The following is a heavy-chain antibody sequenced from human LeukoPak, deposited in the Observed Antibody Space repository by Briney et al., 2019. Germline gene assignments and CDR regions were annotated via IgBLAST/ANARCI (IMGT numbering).Heavy chain of an antibody. D-gene: IGHD3-10*01. V-gene: IGHV4-39*01. J-gene: IGHJ4*02. CDR3: ARRRWFGELDY. CDR2: IYYSGST. Sequence: SETLSLICTVSGGSISSSSYYWGWIRQPPGKGLEWIGSIYYSGSTYYNPSLKSRVTISVDTSKNQFSLKLSSVTAADTAVYYCARRRWFGELDYWGQGTLVTVSS. CDR1: GGSISSSSYY.